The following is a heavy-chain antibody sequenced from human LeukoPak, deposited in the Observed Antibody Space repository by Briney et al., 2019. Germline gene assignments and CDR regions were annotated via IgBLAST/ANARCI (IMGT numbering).Heavy chain of an antibody. CDR3: ARSGLSRFDY. CDR1: GFTFSSYG. D-gene: IGHD4/OR15-4a*01. Sequence: GGSLRLSRAASGFTFSSYGMSWVRQAPGKGLEWVSAISGSGGSTYYADSVKGRFTISRDNSKNTLYLQMNSLRAEDTAVYYCARSGLSRFDYWGQGTLVTVSS. CDR2: ISGSGGST. J-gene: IGHJ4*02. V-gene: IGHV3-23*01.